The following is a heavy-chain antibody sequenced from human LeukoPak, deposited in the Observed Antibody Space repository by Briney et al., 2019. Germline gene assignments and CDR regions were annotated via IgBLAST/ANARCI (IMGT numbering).Heavy chain of an antibody. D-gene: IGHD3-10*02. J-gene: IGHJ6*04. V-gene: IGHV3-48*03. CDR1: GFTFSSYE. Sequence: PGGSLRLSCAASGFTFSSYEMNWVRQAPGKGLEWVSYISSSGSTIYYADSVKGRFTISRHNAKNSLYLQMNSLRAEDTAVYYCAELSITMIGGVWGKGTTVTISS. CDR2: ISSSGSTI. CDR3: AELSITMIGGV.